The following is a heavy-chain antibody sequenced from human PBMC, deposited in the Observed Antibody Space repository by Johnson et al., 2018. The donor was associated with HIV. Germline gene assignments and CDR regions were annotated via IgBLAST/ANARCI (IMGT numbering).Heavy chain of an antibody. D-gene: IGHD3-10*02. CDR2: ISYDGSNK. V-gene: IGHV3-30*04. Sequence: QVQLVESGGGVVQPGRSLRLSCAASGFTFSSYAMHWVRQAPGTGLAWVAVISYDGSNKYYADSVRGRFTISRDNSKNTLYLQMNSPRTEDTALYYCAKDGSGDVRGAFDIWGQGTMVTVSS. J-gene: IGHJ3*02. CDR3: AKDGSGDVRGAFDI. CDR1: GFTFSSYA.